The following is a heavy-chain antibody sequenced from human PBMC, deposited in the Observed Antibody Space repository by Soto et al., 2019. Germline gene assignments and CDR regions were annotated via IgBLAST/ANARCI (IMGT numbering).Heavy chain of an antibody. CDR3: ARSSDDSTGFAVDP. CDR1: GASVSHGY. Sequence: QMQLQASGPGLVKPSETLSLTCNVSGASVSHGYWSWIRQPPGKALEWIGFMYFGGSFNYDPSLPRRATISVETSKNQFSRKLTSVTASDTAVYYCARSSDDSTGFAVDPWGQGTLVTVSS. V-gene: IGHV4-59*02. D-gene: IGHD3-22*01. CDR2: MYFGGSF. J-gene: IGHJ5*02.